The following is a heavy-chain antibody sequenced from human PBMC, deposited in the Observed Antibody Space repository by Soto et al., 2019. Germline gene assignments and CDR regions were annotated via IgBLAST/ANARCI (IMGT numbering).Heavy chain of an antibody. Sequence: QVQLVESGGGVVQPGGSLRLSCLASGFGFSGYSMHWVRQAPGKGLDWVAVIKHDGSEIYYADSVKGRFTISKDDSKNTLHHQMNALRVDDTALYYCVRVGWGYSYGNGMDGWGQGTTVTVFS. D-gene: IGHD5-18*01. V-gene: IGHV3-30-3*01. CDR1: GFGFSGYS. J-gene: IGHJ6*02. CDR3: VRVGWGYSYGNGMDG. CDR2: IKHDGSEI.